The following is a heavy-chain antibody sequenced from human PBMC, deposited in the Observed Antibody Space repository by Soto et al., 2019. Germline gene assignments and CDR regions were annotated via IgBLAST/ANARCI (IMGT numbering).Heavy chain of an antibody. CDR2: ISAYNGNT. D-gene: IGHD2-21*02. Sequence: GASVKLYCKASGYTFTIYGISWVLQAPGQGLEWMGWISAYNGNTNYAQKLQGRVTMTTDTSTSTAYMELRSLRSDDTAVYYCARDLYVVVGTAIPVYYYDVLDGWGQVTKVTVSS. CDR1: GYTFTIYG. CDR3: ARDLYVVVGTAIPVYYYDVLDG. V-gene: IGHV1-18*01. J-gene: IGHJ6*02.